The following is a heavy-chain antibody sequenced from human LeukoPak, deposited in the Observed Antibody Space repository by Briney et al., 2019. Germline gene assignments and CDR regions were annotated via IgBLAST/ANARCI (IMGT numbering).Heavy chain of an antibody. CDR3: ARYNGDLTGGFDY. CDR2: INPAGGST. J-gene: IGHJ4*02. CDR1: EYTFTNYY. V-gene: IGHV1-46*01. D-gene: IGHD4-17*01. Sequence: ASVKVSCKASEYTFTNYYIHWVRQAPGQGLEWMGIINPAGGSTGYAQKFQGRVTMTRDTSTSTVYMELSSLRSEDTAVYYCARYNGDLTGGFDYWGQGTLVTVSS.